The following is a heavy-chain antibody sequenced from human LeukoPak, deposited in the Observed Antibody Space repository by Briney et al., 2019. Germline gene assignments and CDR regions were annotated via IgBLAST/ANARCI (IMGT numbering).Heavy chain of an antibody. CDR3: ARAPGGSSYGLVDF. J-gene: IGHJ4*02. CDR2: ISSSGSTI. V-gene: IGHV3-48*03. Sequence: GGSLRLSCAASGLTFSSYEMNWVRQAPGKGVEWISYISSSGSTIYYTDSVTGRFIISRNNAKNSPFLQITSVRSTHTSVSYCARAPGGSSYGLVDFWGEGPLVTVSS. D-gene: IGHD5-18*01. CDR1: GLTFSSYE.